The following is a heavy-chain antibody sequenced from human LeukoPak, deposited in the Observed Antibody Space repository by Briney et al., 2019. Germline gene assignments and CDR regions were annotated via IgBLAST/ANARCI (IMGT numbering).Heavy chain of an antibody. J-gene: IGHJ6*02. CDR3: ARGSAYYYDSSGYYYYYGMDV. CDR2: MNPNSGNT. V-gene: IGHV1-8*01. D-gene: IGHD3-22*01. Sequence: APVKVSCKASGYTFTSYDINWVRQATGQGLEWMGWMNPNSGNTGYAQKFQGRVTMARNTSISTAYMELSSLRSEDTAVYYCARGSAYYYDSSGYYYYYGMDVWGQGTTVTVSS. CDR1: GYTFTSYD.